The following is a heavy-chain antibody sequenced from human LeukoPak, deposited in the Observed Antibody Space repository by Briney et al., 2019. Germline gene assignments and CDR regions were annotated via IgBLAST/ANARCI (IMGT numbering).Heavy chain of an antibody. CDR1: GFTFSNAW. Sequence: GGSLRLSCAASGFTFSNAWMSWVRQAPGKGLEWVSAISGSGGSTYYADSVKGRFTISRDNSKNTLYLQMNSLRAEDTAVYYCAKSGSGYGYYYYYMDVWGKGTTVTVSS. CDR2: ISGSGGST. CDR3: AKSGSGYGYYYYYMDV. J-gene: IGHJ6*03. D-gene: IGHD3-3*01. V-gene: IGHV3-23*01.